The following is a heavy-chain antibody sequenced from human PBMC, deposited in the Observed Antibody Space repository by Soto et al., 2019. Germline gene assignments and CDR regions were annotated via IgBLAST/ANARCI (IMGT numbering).Heavy chain of an antibody. CDR2: MSYDGSNK. CDR1: GFSFSSYA. CDR3: GRARGGYRGGSDY. Sequence: QVQLVESGGGVVQPGRSLRLSCAASGFSFSSYAIHWVRQAPGKGLEWVAVMSYDGSNKYYADSVKGRFTISRDNSKNRVYLKRNGLRGEDTAVYYWGRARGGYRGGSDYWGQGTLVTVSS. V-gene: IGHV3-30-3*01. J-gene: IGHJ4*02. D-gene: IGHD5-12*01.